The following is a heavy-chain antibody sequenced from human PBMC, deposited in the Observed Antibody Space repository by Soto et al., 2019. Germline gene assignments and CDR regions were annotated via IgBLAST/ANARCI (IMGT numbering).Heavy chain of an antibody. J-gene: IGHJ4*02. CDR2: ISYDGSNK. CDR3: AKKKYYYDSSGYPTDYFDY. D-gene: IGHD3-22*01. Sequence: PGGSLRLSCAASGFTFSSYGMHWVRQAPGKGLEWVAVISYDGSNKYYADSVKGRFTISRDNSKNTLYLQMNSLRAEDTAVYYCAKKKYYYDSSGYPTDYFDYWGQGTLVTVSS. V-gene: IGHV3-30*18. CDR1: GFTFSSYG.